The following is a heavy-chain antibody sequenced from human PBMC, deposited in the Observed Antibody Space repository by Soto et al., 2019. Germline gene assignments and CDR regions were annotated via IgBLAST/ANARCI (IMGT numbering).Heavy chain of an antibody. D-gene: IGHD6-13*01. V-gene: IGHV1-18*01. Sequence: QVQLVQSGAEVKKPGASVKVSCKASGYTLNIYGISWVRQAPGQGLEWMGWISAYNGKTTYTQKLQGGATITTDTSTSTAYMELRSLRSDDTAIYYCARTSSSSWRVDHWGQGNLITVSA. CDR3: ARTSSSSWRVDH. CDR1: GYTLNIYG. J-gene: IGHJ4*02. CDR2: ISAYNGKT.